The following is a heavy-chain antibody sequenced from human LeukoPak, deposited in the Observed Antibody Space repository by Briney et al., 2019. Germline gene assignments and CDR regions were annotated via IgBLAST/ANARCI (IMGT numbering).Heavy chain of an antibody. CDR3: ARTIFGVVIPYYFDY. D-gene: IGHD3-3*01. CDR1: GFTFSSYG. CDR2: IWYDGSNK. J-gene: IGHJ4*02. Sequence: GGSLRLSCAASGFTFSSYGMHWVRQAPGKGLEWVAVIWYDGSNKYYADSVKGRFTISRDNAKNSLYLQMNSLRAEDTAVYYCARTIFGVVIPYYFDYWGQGTLVTASS. V-gene: IGHV3-33*01.